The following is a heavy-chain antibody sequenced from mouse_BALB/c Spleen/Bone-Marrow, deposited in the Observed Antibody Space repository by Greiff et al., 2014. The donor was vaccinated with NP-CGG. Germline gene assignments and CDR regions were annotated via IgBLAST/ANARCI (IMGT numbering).Heavy chain of an antibody. J-gene: IGHJ3*01. CDR1: GFTFSDYY. CDR3: ARDLITTATSFAY. D-gene: IGHD1-2*01. Sequence: EVQLVESGGGLVKPGGSLKLSCAASGFTFSDYYMYWVRQTPEKRLEWVATISDGGSYTYYPDSVKGRFTISRDNAKNNLYLRMSSLKSEDTAMYYCARDLITTATSFAYWGQGTLVTVSA. CDR2: ISDGGSYT. V-gene: IGHV5-4*02.